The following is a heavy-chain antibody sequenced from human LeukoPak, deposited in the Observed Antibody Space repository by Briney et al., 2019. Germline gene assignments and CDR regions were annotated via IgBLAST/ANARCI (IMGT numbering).Heavy chain of an antibody. CDR2: IIPVLGTA. Sequence: ASVKVSCKASGGTFSSYATSWVRQAPGQGLEWMGGIIPVLGTANYAQKFQGRVTITTDESTSTAYMELSSLRSEDTAVYYCARSERGYSYGHDAFDIWGQGTMVTVSS. CDR3: ARSERGYSYGHDAFDI. D-gene: IGHD5-18*01. CDR1: GGTFSSYA. J-gene: IGHJ3*02. V-gene: IGHV1-69*05.